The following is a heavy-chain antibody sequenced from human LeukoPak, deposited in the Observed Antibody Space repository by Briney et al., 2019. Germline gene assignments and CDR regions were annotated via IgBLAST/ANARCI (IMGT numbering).Heavy chain of an antibody. Sequence: ASVKVSCKASGYTFTGHYMHWVRQAPGQGLEWMGWINPNSGATLYAQNFQGRVSMTTHTSISTAYMELSSLRSEDTAVYYCAKDDGGSYYIYYYYMDVWGKGTTVTISS. V-gene: IGHV1-2*02. CDR1: GYTFTGHY. CDR2: INPNSGAT. J-gene: IGHJ6*03. CDR3: AKDDGGSYYIYYYYMDV. D-gene: IGHD1-26*01.